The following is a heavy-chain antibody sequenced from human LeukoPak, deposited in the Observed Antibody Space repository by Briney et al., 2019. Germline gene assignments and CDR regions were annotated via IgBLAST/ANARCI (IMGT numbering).Heavy chain of an antibody. CDR2: ISTSSSYI. D-gene: IGHD6-13*01. CDR3: ARAAIAAARIYYYMDV. V-gene: IGHV3-21*01. CDR1: GFTFSSYN. Sequence: GGSLRLSCAASGFTFSSYNMNWVRQAPGKGLEWVSFISTSSSYIHSADSVKGRFTISRDNAENSLYLQMNSLRAEDTAVYYCARAAIAAARIYYYMDVWGKGTTVTVSS. J-gene: IGHJ6*03.